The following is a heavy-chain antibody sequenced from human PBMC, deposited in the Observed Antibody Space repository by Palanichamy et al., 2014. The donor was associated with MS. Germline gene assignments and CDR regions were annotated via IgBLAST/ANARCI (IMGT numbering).Heavy chain of an antibody. J-gene: IGHJ4*02. CDR3: ARGRGITIFGVVTFDY. Sequence: QVQLQHGAAGLLKPSETLSLTCAVYGGSFSGYYWSWIRQPPGKGLEWIGEINHSGSTNYNPSLKSRVTISVDTSKNQFSLKLSSVTAADTAVYYCARGRGITIFGVVTFDYWGQGTLVTVSS. V-gene: IGHV4-34*01. D-gene: IGHD3-3*01. CDR2: INHSGST. CDR1: GGSFSGYY.